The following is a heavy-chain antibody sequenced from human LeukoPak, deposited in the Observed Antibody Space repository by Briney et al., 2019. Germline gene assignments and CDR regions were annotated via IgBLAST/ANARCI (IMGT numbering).Heavy chain of an antibody. CDR1: GFTFSAFA. V-gene: IGHV3-23*01. J-gene: IGHJ4*02. D-gene: IGHD6-19*01. Sequence: PGGSQRLSCAASGFTFSAFAMTWVRQAPGKGLEWVSTITDDGYNTYSADSVKGRITFSRDNSKNTLSLQLRSLRAEDTAVYYCAKDLSYTSGASDHWGQGTLVTVSS. CDR2: ITDDGYNT. CDR3: AKDLSYTSGASDH.